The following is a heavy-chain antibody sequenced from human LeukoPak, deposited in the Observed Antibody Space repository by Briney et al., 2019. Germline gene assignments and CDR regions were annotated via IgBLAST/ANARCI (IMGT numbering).Heavy chain of an antibody. V-gene: IGHV4-4*02. CDR1: GGSISSSNW. CDR3: ARSAGIQLWLRYFDY. Sequence: SGTLSLTCAVSGGSISSSNWWSWVRQPPGKGLEWIGEIYHSGSTNYNPSLKSRVTISVDTSKNQFSLKLSSVTAADTAVYYCARSAGIQLWLRYFDYWGQGTLVTVSS. J-gene: IGHJ4*02. CDR2: IYHSGST. D-gene: IGHD5-18*01.